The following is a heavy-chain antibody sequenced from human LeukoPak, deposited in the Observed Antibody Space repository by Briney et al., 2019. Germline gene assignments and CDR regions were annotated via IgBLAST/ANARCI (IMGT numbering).Heavy chain of an antibody. Sequence: GGSLRLSCAASGFTFSSYAMSWVRQAPGKGLEWVSAISGSGGSTYYADSVKGRFTISRDNSKNTLYLQMNSLRAEDTAVYYCAKSHRTAFIVVVPAADPPYVTDVWGKGTTVTVSS. V-gene: IGHV3-23*01. D-gene: IGHD2-2*01. CDR3: AKSHRTAFIVVVPAADPPYVTDV. J-gene: IGHJ6*04. CDR1: GFTFSSYA. CDR2: ISGSGGST.